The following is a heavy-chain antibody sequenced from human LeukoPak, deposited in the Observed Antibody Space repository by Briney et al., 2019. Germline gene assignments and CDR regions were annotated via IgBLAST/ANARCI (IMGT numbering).Heavy chain of an antibody. D-gene: IGHD3-10*01. CDR3: AKGYYGSGSYPTLDN. Sequence: GGSLRLSCAALGFSFNSYAITWVRQAPGKGLEWVSAISGSGGSTYYADPVKGRSTISRDNSKNTLYLQMNRLRDEDTAVYYCAKGYYGSGSYPTLDNWGQGTLVTVSS. J-gene: IGHJ4*02. CDR2: ISGSGGST. CDR1: GFSFNSYA. V-gene: IGHV3-23*01.